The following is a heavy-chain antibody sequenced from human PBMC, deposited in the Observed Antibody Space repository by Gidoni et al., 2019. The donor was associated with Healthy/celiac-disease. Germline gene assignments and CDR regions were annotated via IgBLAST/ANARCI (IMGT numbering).Heavy chain of an antibody. D-gene: IGHD3-9*01. Sequence: QLQLQESGSGLVKPSQTLSLTCAVSGGSISSGGYSWSWIRQPPGKGLEWIGYIYHSGSTYYNPSLKSRVTISVDRSKNQFSLKLSSVTAADTAVYYCARAKDNFDWLLGFDYWGQGTLVTVSS. CDR1: GGSISSGGYS. V-gene: IGHV4-30-2*01. CDR2: IYHSGST. J-gene: IGHJ4*02. CDR3: ARAKDNFDWLLGFDY.